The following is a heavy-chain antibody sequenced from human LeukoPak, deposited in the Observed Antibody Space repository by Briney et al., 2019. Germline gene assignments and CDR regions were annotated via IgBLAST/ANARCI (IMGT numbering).Heavy chain of an antibody. CDR2: ISGSGGST. V-gene: IGHV3-23*01. CDR3: AKEYYDILTGYDY. CDR1: GFTFSSYA. Sequence: GGSLRLSCAASGFTFSSYAMSWVRRAPGKGLEWVSAISGSGGSTYYADSVKGRFTISRDNSKNTLYLRMNSLRAEDTAVYYCAKEYYDILTGYDYWGQGTLVTVSS. D-gene: IGHD3-9*01. J-gene: IGHJ4*02.